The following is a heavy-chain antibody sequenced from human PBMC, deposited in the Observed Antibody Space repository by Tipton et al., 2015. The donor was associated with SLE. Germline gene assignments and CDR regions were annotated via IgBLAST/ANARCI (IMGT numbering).Heavy chain of an antibody. CDR1: GGSISDFY. CDR3: ARSFKGLQSPSYYYYYMDV. V-gene: IGHV4-59*01. Sequence: TLSLTCTVSGGSISDFYWNWIRQPPGKGLEWIGYIHDRGSTNYNPSLKSRVTISVDTSKNQFSLKLSSVTAADTAVYYCARSFKGLQSPSYYYYYMDVWGKGTTVTVSS. D-gene: IGHD4-11*01. CDR2: IHDRGST. J-gene: IGHJ6*03.